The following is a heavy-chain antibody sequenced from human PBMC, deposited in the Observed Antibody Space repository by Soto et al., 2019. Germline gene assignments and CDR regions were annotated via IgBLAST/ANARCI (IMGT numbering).Heavy chain of an antibody. CDR2: TYHGATYHSGNT. CDR3: ARYYYDRSGYLYYFDS. Sequence: PSEALSLTCAVSGYSISRGYYWGFIRQPPGKGLEWIGTTYHGATYHSGNTYYNPSLKSRVTISLDTSKNQFSLKLSSVTAADTAVYYCARYYYDRSGYLYYFDSWGQGSLVTVSS. V-gene: IGHV4-38-2*01. J-gene: IGHJ4*02. D-gene: IGHD3-22*01. CDR1: GYSISRGYY.